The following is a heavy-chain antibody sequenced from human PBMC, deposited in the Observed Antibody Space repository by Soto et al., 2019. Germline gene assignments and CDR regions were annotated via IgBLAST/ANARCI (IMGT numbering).Heavy chain of an antibody. CDR2: IYYIGGP. CDR1: GDSVSNGDYS. D-gene: IGHD4-17*01. J-gene: IGHJ6*02. CDR3: ASARYQDYGDSYYYYALDA. Sequence: SETLSLTCSVSGDSVSNGDYSWSWIRQPPGKGLEWIGYIYYIGGPYYNPSLQSRVTISMDTSKNQVSLNLTSVTAADTSVYFCASARYQDYGDSYYYYALDAWGRGLTVTVSS. V-gene: IGHV4-30-4*01.